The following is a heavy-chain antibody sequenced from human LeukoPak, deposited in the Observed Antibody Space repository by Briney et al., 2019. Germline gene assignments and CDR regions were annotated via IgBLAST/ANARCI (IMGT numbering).Heavy chain of an antibody. D-gene: IGHD1-7*01. J-gene: IGHJ6*02. CDR3: ARDMELELPASSGYYYGMDV. Sequence: GGSLRLPCVVSGFTFCRYCMTWVRQAPGEGLEWVANKKHGGREIYYVVCVRGRFPLSRDHAKNSLSLHVNSERAEDTGVYYCARDMELELPASSGYYYGMDVWGQGTTVTVSS. CDR1: GFTFCRYC. V-gene: IGHV3-7*01. CDR2: KKHGGREI.